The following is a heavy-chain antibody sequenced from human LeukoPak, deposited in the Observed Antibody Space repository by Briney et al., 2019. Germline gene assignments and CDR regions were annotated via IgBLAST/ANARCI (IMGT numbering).Heavy chain of an antibody. Sequence: PGGSLRLSCVASGFTFSTYWMTWVRLPPGKGLEWVANIKQDGSEEYYVDSVEGRFTISRDNAKSALYLQMNSLRGDDTAVYYCARDVNGYRDYWGQGTLVTVSS. CDR2: IKQDGSEE. CDR3: ARDVNGYRDY. V-gene: IGHV3-7*01. J-gene: IGHJ4*02. D-gene: IGHD5-18*01. CDR1: GFTFSTYW.